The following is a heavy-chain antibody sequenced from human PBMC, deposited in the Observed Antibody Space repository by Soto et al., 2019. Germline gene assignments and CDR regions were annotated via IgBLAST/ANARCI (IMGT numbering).Heavy chain of an antibody. V-gene: IGHV1-18*01. CDR2: ISAYNGNT. CDR1: GYTFITYG. CDR3: AIDCISTSRYGSLLVDY. J-gene: IGHJ4*02. D-gene: IGHD2-2*01. Sequence: ASVKVSCKASGYTFITYGISWVRQAPGQGLEWMGWISAYNGNTNYAQRLQGRVTMTTDTSTSTAYMELRSLRSDDTAVYYCAIDCISTSRYGSLLVDYWGQGTLVTVSS.